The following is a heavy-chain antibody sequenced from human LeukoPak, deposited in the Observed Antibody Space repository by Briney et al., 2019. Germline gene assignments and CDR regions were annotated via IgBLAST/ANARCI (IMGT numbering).Heavy chain of an antibody. CDR1: GYTFTGYY. D-gene: IGHD2-15*01. CDR2: INAGNGNT. V-gene: IGHV1-3*03. Sequence: ASVKVSCKASGYTFTGYYIHWVRQAPGQRLEWMGWINAGNGNTKYSQELQGRVTITTDTSASTAYMELSSLRSEDMAAYYCARAPRYCSGGSCYYFDYWGQGTLVTVSS. J-gene: IGHJ4*02. CDR3: ARAPRYCSGGSCYYFDY.